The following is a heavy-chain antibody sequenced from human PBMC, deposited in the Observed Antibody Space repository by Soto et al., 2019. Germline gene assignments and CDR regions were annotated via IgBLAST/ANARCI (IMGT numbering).Heavy chain of an antibody. CDR3: AKPCYGGSGYYPPFDY. CDR1: GFTFSSYA. J-gene: IGHJ4*02. V-gene: IGHV3-23*01. D-gene: IGHD3-22*01. Sequence: GGSLRLSCAASGFTFSSYAMSWVRQAPGKGLEWVSAISGSGGSTYYADSVRGRFTISRDNSKDTLYLQMNSLRAEDTAVYYFAKPCYGGSGYYPPFDYWGQGTPVTVSS. CDR2: ISGSGGST.